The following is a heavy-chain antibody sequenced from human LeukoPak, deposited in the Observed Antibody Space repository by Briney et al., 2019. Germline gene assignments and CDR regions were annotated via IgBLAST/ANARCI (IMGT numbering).Heavy chain of an antibody. CDR3: ARVGVWGSYRYTAPLDY. V-gene: IGHV1-46*01. CDR2: INPSGGST. D-gene: IGHD3-16*02. J-gene: IGHJ4*02. Sequence: ASVKVSCKASGYTFTSYYMHWVRQAPGQGLEWMGIINPSGGSTSYAQKFQGRATMTRDTSTSTVYMELSSLRSEGTAVYYCARVGVWGSYRYTAPLDYWGQGTLVTVSS. CDR1: GYTFTSYY.